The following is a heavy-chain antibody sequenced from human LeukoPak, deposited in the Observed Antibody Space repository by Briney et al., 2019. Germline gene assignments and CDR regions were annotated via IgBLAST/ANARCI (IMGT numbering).Heavy chain of an antibody. Sequence: SETLSLTCTVSGGSISSYYWSWIRQPPGKGPEWIGYIYYSGSTNYNPSLKSRVTISVDTSKNQFSLKLSSVTAADTAVYYCARGAESGSYYFDYWGQGTLVTVSS. CDR2: IYYSGST. J-gene: IGHJ4*02. CDR1: GGSISSYY. D-gene: IGHD3-10*01. CDR3: ARGAESGSYYFDY. V-gene: IGHV4-59*01.